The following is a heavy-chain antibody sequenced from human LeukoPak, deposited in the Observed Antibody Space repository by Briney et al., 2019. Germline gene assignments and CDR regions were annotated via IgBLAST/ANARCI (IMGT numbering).Heavy chain of an antibody. D-gene: IGHD3-22*01. J-gene: IGHJ3*02. V-gene: IGHV4-39*01. CDR1: GGSISSSSYY. CDR2: TYYSGST. Sequence: SETLSLTCTVSGGSISSSSYYWGWIRQPPGKGLEWIGSTYYSGSTYYNPSLKSRVTISVDTSKNQFSLKLSSVTAADTAVYYCARQMITSYYYDSSGSRAFDIWGQGPMVTVSS. CDR3: ARQMITSYYYDSSGSRAFDI.